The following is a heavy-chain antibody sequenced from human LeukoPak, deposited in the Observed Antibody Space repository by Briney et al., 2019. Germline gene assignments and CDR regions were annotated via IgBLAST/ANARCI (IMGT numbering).Heavy chain of an antibody. D-gene: IGHD3-22*01. CDR1: GGTFSSYA. V-gene: IGHV1-69*13. J-gene: IGHJ3*02. CDR3: ASRSNSSGYNLFAFDI. Sequence: VASVTVSCKASGGTFSSYAISWVRQAPGQGLEWMGGIIPIFGTANYAQKFQGRVTITADESTSTAYMELSSLRSEDTAVYYCASRSNSSGYNLFAFDIWGQGTMVTVSS. CDR2: IIPIFGTA.